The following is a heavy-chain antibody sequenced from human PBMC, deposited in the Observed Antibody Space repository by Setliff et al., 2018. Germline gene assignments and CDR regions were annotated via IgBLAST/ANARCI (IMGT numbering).Heavy chain of an antibody. CDR1: GYSFAKYA. Sequence: ASVKVSCKASGYSFAKYALHWVRQAPGQRLEWMGWINAGNGNTKCSQNFQGRVTITRDTSASTAYVELSSLRSEDTAVYYCTRGPNLYGDLDSWGLGTLVTVSS. CDR3: TRGPNLYGDLDS. D-gene: IGHD4-17*01. J-gene: IGHJ4*02. V-gene: IGHV1-3*01. CDR2: INAGNGNT.